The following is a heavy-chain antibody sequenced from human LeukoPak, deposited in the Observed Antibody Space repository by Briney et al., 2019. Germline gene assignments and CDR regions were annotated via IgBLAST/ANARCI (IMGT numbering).Heavy chain of an antibody. V-gene: IGHV6-1*01. CDR1: RDSVSSNSAA. J-gene: IGHJ5*02. CDR2: TYYRSKWYN. Sequence: SQTLSLTCAISRDSVSSNSAAWNWIRQSPSRGLEWLGRTYYRSKWYNDYAVSVKSRITINPDTSKNQFSLQLDSVTPEDTAVYYCARDDSSGYYKRGWFDPWGQGTLVTVSS. D-gene: IGHD3-22*01. CDR3: ARDDSSGYYKRGWFDP.